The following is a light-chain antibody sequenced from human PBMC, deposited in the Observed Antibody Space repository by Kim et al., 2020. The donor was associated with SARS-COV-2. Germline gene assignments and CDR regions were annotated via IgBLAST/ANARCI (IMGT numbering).Light chain of an antibody. V-gene: IGKV3-15*01. CDR1: QSVSSN. CDR3: QQYNNWPQT. J-gene: IGKJ1*01. CDR2: GAS. Sequence: EIVMTQSPATLSVSPGERATLSCRASQSVSSNLAWYQQKPGQAPRLLIYGASTRATGIPAGFSGSGSETEFTLTINNLQSEDFAVYYCQQYNNWPQTFGQGTKV.